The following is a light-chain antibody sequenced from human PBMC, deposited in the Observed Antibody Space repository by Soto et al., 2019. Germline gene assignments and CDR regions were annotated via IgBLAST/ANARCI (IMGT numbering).Light chain of an antibody. CDR1: QGIRDD. V-gene: IGKV1-17*01. CDR2: AAS. Sequence: DIQMTQSPSSLSASVVDRVTITCRASQGIRDDLGWYQQKPGKAPKRLIYAASSLQSGVPSRFSGSRSGTEFTLTIGSLQPEDFATYYCQHYNSYSEAFGQGTKVDI. J-gene: IGKJ1*01. CDR3: QHYNSYSEA.